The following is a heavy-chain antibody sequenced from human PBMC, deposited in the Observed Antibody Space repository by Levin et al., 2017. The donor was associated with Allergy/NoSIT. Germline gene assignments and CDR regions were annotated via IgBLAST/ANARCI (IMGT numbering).Heavy chain of an antibody. CDR1: GGSIRSSSYY. D-gene: IGHD6-19*01. V-gene: IGHV4-39*07. CDR2: IYYRGTT. J-gene: IGHJ5*02. CDR3: AKVGGVAVAGTDNWFDP. Sequence: GSLRLSCTVSGGSIRSSSYYWGWIRQPPGKGLEWIGCIYYRGTTYYNPSLKSRVTISVDMSKNQFSLKLSSVTAADTAVYYCAKVGGVAVAGTDNWFDPWGQGTLVTVSS.